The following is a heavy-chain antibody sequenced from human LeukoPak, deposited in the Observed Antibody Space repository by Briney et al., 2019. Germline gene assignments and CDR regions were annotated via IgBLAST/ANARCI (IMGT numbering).Heavy chain of an antibody. J-gene: IGHJ6*02. CDR3: ARALERIVATDYGMDV. D-gene: IGHD5-12*01. Sequence: SVKVSCKASGGTFSSCAISWVRQAPGQGLEWMGRIIPILGIANYAQKFQGRVTITADKSTSTAYMELSSLRSEDTAVYYCARALERIVATDYGMDVWGQGTTVTVSS. V-gene: IGHV1-69*04. CDR1: GGTFSSCA. CDR2: IIPILGIA.